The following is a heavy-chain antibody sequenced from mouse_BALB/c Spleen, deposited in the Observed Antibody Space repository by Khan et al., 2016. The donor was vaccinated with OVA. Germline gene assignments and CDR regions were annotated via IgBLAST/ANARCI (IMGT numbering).Heavy chain of an antibody. D-gene: IGHD1-1*02. CDR3: ARYGSHCYFAD. V-gene: IGHV1-9*01. Sequence: QVQLQQSGAELMKPGASVKISCKATGYTFSSYWIEWVKQRPGHGLEWIGEILPGSGSTNYNERFRGKATFTAEISSNTVYMQLSSLKSDDSADYYCARYGSHCYFADWGAGTTVTVSS. CDR1: GYTFSSYW. CDR2: ILPGSGST. J-gene: IGHJ1*01.